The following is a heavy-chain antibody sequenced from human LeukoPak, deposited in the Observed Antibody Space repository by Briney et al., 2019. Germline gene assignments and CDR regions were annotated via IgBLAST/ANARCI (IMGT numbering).Heavy chain of an antibody. V-gene: IGHV1-18*01. D-gene: IGHD3-16*01. CDR2: ISTYNGNT. CDR1: GYTFSSYG. J-gene: IGHJ6*03. Sequence: ASVKVSCKASGYTFSSYGISWVRQAPGQGLEWMGWISTYNGNTNYAQKLQGRVTMTTDTSTSTVYMELRSLRSDDTAVYYCARVFGNYDYVWGSSPEPYFYYYMDVWGKGTTVTISS. CDR3: ARVFGNYDYVWGSSPEPYFYYYMDV.